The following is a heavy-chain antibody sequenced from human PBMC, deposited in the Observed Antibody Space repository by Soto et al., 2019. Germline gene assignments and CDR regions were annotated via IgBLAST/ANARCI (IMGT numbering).Heavy chain of an antibody. Sequence: EVQLVESGGGLVQPGGSLRLSCAASGFAFSDHYMDWVRQAPGKGLEWVGRTRNKANSYTTEYAASVKGRFTISRDDSKNSLDLQMNSLKTEDTAMYYCARELMTTVTYFDYWGQGTLVTVSS. CDR3: ARELMTTVTYFDY. J-gene: IGHJ4*02. D-gene: IGHD4-17*01. CDR1: GFAFSDHY. CDR2: TRNKANSYTT. V-gene: IGHV3-72*01.